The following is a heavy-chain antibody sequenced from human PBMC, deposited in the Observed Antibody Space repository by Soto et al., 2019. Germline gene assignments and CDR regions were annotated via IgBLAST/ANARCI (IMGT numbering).Heavy chain of an antibody. Sequence: QVQLQESGPGLVKPSQTLSLTCTVSGGPINSGDYYWTWVRQPPGKGLEWLGYIHDTGSTYYNPSLKRRLMISIDTSKNQFFLNLNSVTAADTAMYFCAREDEGGFDFWGQGTLVTVSS. CDR2: IHDTGST. J-gene: IGHJ4*02. D-gene: IGHD3-16*01. CDR3: AREDEGGFDF. V-gene: IGHV4-30-4*01. CDR1: GGPINSGDYY.